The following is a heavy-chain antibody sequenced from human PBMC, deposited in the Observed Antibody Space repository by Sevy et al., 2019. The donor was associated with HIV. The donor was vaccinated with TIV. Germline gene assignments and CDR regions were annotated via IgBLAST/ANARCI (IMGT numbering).Heavy chain of an antibody. CDR3: ARESYNWNGVGYYGMDV. D-gene: IGHD1-1*01. CDR1: GFTFSSYW. CDR2: INSDGSST. J-gene: IGHJ6*02. Sequence: GGSLRLSCAASGFTFSSYWMHWVRQAPGKGLVWVSRINSDGSSTSYADSVKGRFTISRDNAKNTLYLQMNSLRAEDTAVYYCARESYNWNGVGYYGMDVWGQGTTVTVSS. V-gene: IGHV3-74*01.